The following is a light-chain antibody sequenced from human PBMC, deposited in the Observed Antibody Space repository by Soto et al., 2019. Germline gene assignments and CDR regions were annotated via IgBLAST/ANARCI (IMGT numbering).Light chain of an antibody. V-gene: IGLV3-27*01. J-gene: IGLJ3*02. CDR1: VLAKKY. CDR2: KDS. CDR3: DSAGHREV. Sequence: SYELTQPSSVSVSPGQTARITCSGDVLAKKYARWFQQKPGQAPVLVIYKDSERPSGIPERFSGSSSGTTVTLTISGAQVDDEADYYCDSAGHREVFGGGTKLTVL.